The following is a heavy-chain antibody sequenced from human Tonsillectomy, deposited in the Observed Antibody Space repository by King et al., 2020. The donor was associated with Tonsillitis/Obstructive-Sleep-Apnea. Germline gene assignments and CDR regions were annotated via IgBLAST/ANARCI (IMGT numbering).Heavy chain of an antibody. CDR2: IWYDGTNK. J-gene: IGHJ4*02. V-gene: IGHV3-33*01. Sequence: VQLVESGGGVVQPGRSLTLSCAASGFTFSSYGMHWVRQAPGKGLEWVALIWYDGTNKYYADSVKGRFTISRDNSKNTLYLQMNSLRAEDTAVYYCARYGVATPYFDYWGQGALVTVSS. CDR1: GFTFSSYG. CDR3: ARYGVATPYFDY. D-gene: IGHD5-12*01.